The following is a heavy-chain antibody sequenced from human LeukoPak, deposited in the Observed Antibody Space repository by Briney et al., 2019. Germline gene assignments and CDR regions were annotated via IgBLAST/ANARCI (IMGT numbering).Heavy chain of an antibody. J-gene: IGHJ4*02. CDR2: IYYSGST. V-gene: IGHV4-59*01. D-gene: IGHD1-26*01. CDR3: ARDQGGYPYCFDS. CDR1: GGSISSYY. Sequence: SGTLSLTCTVSGGSISSYYWSWIRQPPGKGLEWIGYIYYSGSTNYNPSLKSRVTISVDTSKNQFSLKLSSVTAADTAVYYCARDQGGYPYCFDSWGQGTLVTVSS.